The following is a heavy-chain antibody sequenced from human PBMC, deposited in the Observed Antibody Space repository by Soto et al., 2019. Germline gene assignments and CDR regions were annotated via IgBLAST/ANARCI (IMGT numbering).Heavy chain of an antibody. CDR3: ARDDEYSGNGMDV. D-gene: IGHD3-10*01. V-gene: IGHV3-33*01. Sequence: QVQLVESGGGVVQPGRSLRLSCAASGFTCSNYGMHWVRQAPGKGLEWVAIILNDGSNRYHADSVKERFTISRDNSKNMLYLQMNCLRAENTAVYYCARDDEYSGNGMDVWGQGTTVTAS. J-gene: IGHJ6*02. CDR1: GFTCSNYG. CDR2: ILNDGSNR.